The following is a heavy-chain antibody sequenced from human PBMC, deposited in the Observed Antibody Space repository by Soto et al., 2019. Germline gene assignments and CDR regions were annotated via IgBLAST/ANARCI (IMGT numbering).Heavy chain of an antibody. CDR1: GGSISSYY. D-gene: IGHD3-10*01. V-gene: IGHV4-59*08. Sequence: SETLSLTCTVSGGSISSYYWSWIRQPPGKGLEWIGYIYYSGSTNYNPSLKSRVTISVDTSKNQFSLKLNSMTAADTAAYYCARHNYGSGSTYFDYWGQGTL. CDR3: ARHNYGSGSTYFDY. CDR2: IYYSGST. J-gene: IGHJ4*02.